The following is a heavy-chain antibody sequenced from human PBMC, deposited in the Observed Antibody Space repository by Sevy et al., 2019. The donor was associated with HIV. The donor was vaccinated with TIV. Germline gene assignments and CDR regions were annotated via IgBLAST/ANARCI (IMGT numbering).Heavy chain of an antibody. CDR2: IAQDGNEQ. CDR1: EFIFSNYG. V-gene: IGHV3-7*01. CDR3: ARDQGRGLYY. Sequence: GGSLRLSCATSEFIFSNYGMTWVRQAPGKGLEWVANIAQDGNEQFYVDSVKGRFTISRDNAKNSLYLQMSSLRVEDTAVYYCARDQGRGLYYWGQGALVTVSS. J-gene: IGHJ4*02. D-gene: IGHD3-10*01.